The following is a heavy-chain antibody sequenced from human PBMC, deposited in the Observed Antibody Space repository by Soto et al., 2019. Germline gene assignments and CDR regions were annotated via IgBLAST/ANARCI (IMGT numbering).Heavy chain of an antibody. Sequence: SETLSLTCTVSGGSISSYYWNWIRQPPGKEPEYIGYIYYSGTTYYNPSLRGRVTISVDTSTKQFSLKLTSVTAADTAFYYCARERPDGARLDPWGQGTLVTVSS. V-gene: IGHV4-59*01. D-gene: IGHD6-6*01. CDR2: IYYSGTT. CDR3: ARERPDGARLDP. J-gene: IGHJ5*02. CDR1: GGSISSYY.